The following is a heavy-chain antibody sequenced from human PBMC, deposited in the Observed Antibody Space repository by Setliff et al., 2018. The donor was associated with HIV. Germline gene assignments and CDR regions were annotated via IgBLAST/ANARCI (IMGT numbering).Heavy chain of an antibody. J-gene: IGHJ5*02. CDR3: TRVGTYGVGGWFDP. D-gene: IGHD3-16*01. V-gene: IGHV4-39*07. Sequence: SETLSLTCAVYGGSLDNYYWGWIRQPPGKGLEWIGSIYYSGSTYYNPSLKSRVTISVDTSKNQFSLKLSSVTAADTAMYYCTRVGTYGVGGWFDPWGQGSLVTVSS. CDR2: IYYSGST. CDR1: GGSLDNYY.